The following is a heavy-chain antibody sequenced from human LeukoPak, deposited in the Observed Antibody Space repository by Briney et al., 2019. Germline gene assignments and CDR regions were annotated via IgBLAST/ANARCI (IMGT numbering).Heavy chain of an antibody. CDR3: ARTYGPRHFDY. J-gene: IGHJ4*02. CDR1: GGSISSGGYS. V-gene: IGHV4-30-2*01. Sequence: SQTLSLTCAVSGGSISSGGYSWSWIRQPPGKGLEWIGYIYHSGSTYYNPSLKSRVTISVDRSKSQFSLKLSSVTAADTAVYYCARTYGPRHFDYWGQGTLVTVSS. CDR2: IYHSGST. D-gene: IGHD3-10*01.